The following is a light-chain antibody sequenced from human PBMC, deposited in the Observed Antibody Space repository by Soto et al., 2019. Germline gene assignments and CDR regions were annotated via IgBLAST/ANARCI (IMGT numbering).Light chain of an antibody. CDR2: DVS. J-gene: IGLJ2*01. Sequence: QSALTQPASVSGSPGQSITISCTGTSSDVGGYNYVSWYQQHPGKAPKLMIYDVSNRPSGVSNRVSGSKSGNTASLTISGLQAEDEDDYYCSSYTSSSTVVFGGGTKLTVL. V-gene: IGLV2-14*01. CDR3: SSYTSSSTVV. CDR1: SSDVGGYNY.